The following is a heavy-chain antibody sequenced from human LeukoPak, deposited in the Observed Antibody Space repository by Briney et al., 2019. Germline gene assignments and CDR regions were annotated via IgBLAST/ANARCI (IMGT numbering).Heavy chain of an antibody. Sequence: SETLSLTCTVSGGSISHYYWSWIRQSPGKGLEWIGYIYYSGTTNYNPSLKSRVTISVDTSRNQFSLQLRSVTAADTAVYYCTREDPQTTVPEGMDVWGQGTTVIVSS. D-gene: IGHD4-17*01. CDR1: GGSISHYY. CDR3: TREDPQTTVPEGMDV. J-gene: IGHJ6*02. CDR2: IYYSGTT. V-gene: IGHV4-59*01.